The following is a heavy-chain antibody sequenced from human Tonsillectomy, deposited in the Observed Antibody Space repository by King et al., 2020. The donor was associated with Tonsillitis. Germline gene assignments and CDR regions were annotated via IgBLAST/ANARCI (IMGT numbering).Heavy chain of an antibody. D-gene: IGHD3-10*01. CDR2: IGVDAGST. CDR3: VKDDQFGQTGYYYMDV. CDR1: GFTFDDYA. V-gene: IGHV3-43*02. Sequence: QLVQSGGGVVQPGGSLRLSCATSGFTFDDYAMHWVRQAPGKGLEWVSLIGVDAGSTFYTDSVKGRFPISRDNRKNSLYLQMNSLRTEDTALYYCVKDDQFGQTGYYYMDVWGKGTTVTVSS. J-gene: IGHJ6*03.